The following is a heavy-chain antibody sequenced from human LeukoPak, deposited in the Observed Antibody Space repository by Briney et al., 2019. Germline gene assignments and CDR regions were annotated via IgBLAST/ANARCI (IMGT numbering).Heavy chain of an antibody. CDR2: IYPGDSDT. CDR1: GYSFTNYR. V-gene: IGHV5-51*01. D-gene: IGHD5-24*01. J-gene: IGHJ4*02. Sequence: GESLKISCRGSGYSFTNYRIGWVRQMPGKGLEWMGIIYPGDSDTSYSPSFQGQVTFSADKSISTAYLQWSSLKASDTAMYYCARDRRDGFNTVFDYWGQGTLVTVSS. CDR3: ARDRRDGFNTVFDY.